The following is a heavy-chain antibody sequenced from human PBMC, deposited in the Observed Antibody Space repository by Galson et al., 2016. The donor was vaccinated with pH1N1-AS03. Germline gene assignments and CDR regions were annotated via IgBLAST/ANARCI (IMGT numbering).Heavy chain of an antibody. J-gene: IGHJ4*02. CDR3: AQSDYGDYVDYFDY. CDR2: IYWDDDK. CDR1: GFSLSTSGVG. V-gene: IGHV2-5*02. Sequence: PALVKPTQTLTLTCTFSGFSLSTSGVGVGWIRQLPGKALEWLALIYWDDDKRYSPSLKSRLTITKDTSKNQVVLTMTNMDPVDTATYYCAQSDYGDYVDYFDYWGQGTLVTVSS. D-gene: IGHD4-17*01.